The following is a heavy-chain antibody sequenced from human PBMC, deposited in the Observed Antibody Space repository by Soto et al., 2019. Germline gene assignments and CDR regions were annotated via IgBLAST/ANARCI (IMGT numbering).Heavy chain of an antibody. J-gene: IGHJ6*02. Sequence: EVQLVESGGGLVQPGGSLRLSCAASGFTFSSYDMHWVRQATGKGLEWVSVIGTAGDTYYPGSVKGRFTISRENAKTSFYLQMNSLRAEDTAVYYCARAAGYSYGSYYYYYGMDVWGQGTTVTVSS. D-gene: IGHD5-18*01. CDR1: GFTFSSYD. CDR2: IGTAGDT. CDR3: ARAAGYSYGSYYYYYGMDV. V-gene: IGHV3-13*01.